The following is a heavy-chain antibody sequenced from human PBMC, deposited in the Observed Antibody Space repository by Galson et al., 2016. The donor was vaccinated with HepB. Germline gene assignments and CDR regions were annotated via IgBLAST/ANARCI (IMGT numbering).Heavy chain of an antibody. CDR2: IYCHDDT. V-gene: IGHV2-5*01. D-gene: IGHD1-1*01. CDR1: AFPLSTPGVA. CDR3: AHVDSTMTTGFFDY. Sequence: PSLVTPTQTLTLTCPFSAFPLSTPGVAVCWIRQPPGKALEWLALIYCHDDTRYSSPLRSRLPLTNDTSKNQVALTMTNMDPVDTATYYGAHVDSTMTTGFFDYWGQGTMVAVSS. J-gene: IGHJ4*03.